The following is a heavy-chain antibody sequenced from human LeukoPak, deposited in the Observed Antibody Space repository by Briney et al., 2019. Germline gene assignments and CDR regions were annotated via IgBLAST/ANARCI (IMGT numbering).Heavy chain of an antibody. Sequence: SETLSLTCTVSGVSISSYYWSWIRQPPGKGLEWIGYIYYSGSTNYNPSLKSRVTISVDTSKNQFSLKLSSVTAADTAVYYCARGTGYRSSWYAEGAFDIWGQGTMVTVSS. D-gene: IGHD6-13*01. CDR1: GVSISSYY. CDR2: IYYSGST. J-gene: IGHJ3*02. V-gene: IGHV4-59*01. CDR3: ARGTGYRSSWYAEGAFDI.